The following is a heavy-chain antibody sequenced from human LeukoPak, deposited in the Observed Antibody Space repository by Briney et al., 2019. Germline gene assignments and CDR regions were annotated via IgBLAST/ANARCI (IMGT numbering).Heavy chain of an antibody. D-gene: IGHD6-13*01. J-gene: IGHJ4*02. CDR2: IYYSGST. Sequence: PSETLSLTCTVSGGSISSGGYYWSWIRQHPGKGLEWIGYIYYSGSTYYNPSLKSRVTISVDTSKNQFSLKLSSVTAADTAVYYCARGSGIAAAGVGYWGQGTLVTVSS. CDR1: GGSISSGGYY. V-gene: IGHV4-31*03. CDR3: ARGSGIAAAGVGY.